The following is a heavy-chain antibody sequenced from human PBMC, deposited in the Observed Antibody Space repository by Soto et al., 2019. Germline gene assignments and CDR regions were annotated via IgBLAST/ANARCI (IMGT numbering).Heavy chain of an antibody. Sequence: QIQLVQSGAEVKKPGASVKVSCKTSGSTFTNYDIGWVRQAPGQGLEWMGWISPYSGNTNYAQKLQDRVTRTTDTSTRTAYMDRRSLRSDDTAVYYCVRFASSGWYTGGYWGQGTLVTVSS. D-gene: IGHD6-19*01. CDR3: VRFASSGWYTGGY. J-gene: IGHJ4*02. CDR2: ISPYSGNT. CDR1: GSTFTNYD. V-gene: IGHV1-18*01.